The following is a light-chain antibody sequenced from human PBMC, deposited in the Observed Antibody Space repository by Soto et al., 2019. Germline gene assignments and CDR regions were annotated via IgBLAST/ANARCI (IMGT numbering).Light chain of an antibody. CDR2: GTS. J-gene: IGKJ2*01. Sequence: EIVLTQSPGTLSLSPGERATLSCRASQTVSSSYLAWYQQKPGQAPRLLIYGTSSRATGIPDRFSGSGSGTDFTLTISRLEPEDFAVYYCQQYEISPPNTFGQGTKLEIK. CDR3: QQYEISPPNT. V-gene: IGKV3-20*01. CDR1: QTVSSSY.